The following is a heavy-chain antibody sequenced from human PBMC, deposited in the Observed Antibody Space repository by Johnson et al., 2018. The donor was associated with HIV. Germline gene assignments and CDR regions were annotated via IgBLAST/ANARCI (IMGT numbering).Heavy chain of an antibody. J-gene: IGHJ3*02. D-gene: IGHD3-10*01. CDR2: ISYDGSNK. Sequence: QVQLVESGGRVVQPGRSLRLACAASGFTFSSYAMHWVRQAPGKGLEWVAVISYDGSNKYYAAAVKGRFIISRDDSKNTLYLQMNGLKTEDTAVYYCTTMSALWFGDLHVFGDGFDIWGQGTMVTVSS. CDR1: GFTFSSYA. V-gene: IGHV3-30-3*01. CDR3: TTMSALWFGDLHVFGDGFDI.